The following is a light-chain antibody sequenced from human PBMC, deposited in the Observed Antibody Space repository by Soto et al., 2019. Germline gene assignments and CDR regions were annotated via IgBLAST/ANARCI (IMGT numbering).Light chain of an antibody. V-gene: IGLV2-23*02. CDR1: SSDVGSYNL. CDR2: EVS. J-gene: IGLJ3*02. CDR3: CSYAGSSTPWV. Sequence: QSALTQPASVSGSPGQSITISCTGTSSDVGSYNLVSWYQQHPGKAPKLMIYEVSKRPSGVSNRFSGSKSGNTASLTISGLQAGDEADYYCCSYAGSSTPWVFGGGTQLTVL.